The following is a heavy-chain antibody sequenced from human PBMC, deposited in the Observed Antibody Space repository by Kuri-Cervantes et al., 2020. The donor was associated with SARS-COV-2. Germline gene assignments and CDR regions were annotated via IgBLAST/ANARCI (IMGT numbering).Heavy chain of an antibody. J-gene: IGHJ6*02. Sequence: SVKVSCKASGGTFSSYAISWVRQAPGQGLEWMGGIIPIFGTANYAQKFQGRVTITADKSTSTAYMELSSLRSEDTAVYYCAKPEAAGPFYYGMDVWGQGTTVTVSS. CDR1: GGTFSSYA. CDR2: IIPIFGTA. D-gene: IGHD6-13*01. CDR3: AKPEAAGPFYYGMDV. V-gene: IGHV1-69*06.